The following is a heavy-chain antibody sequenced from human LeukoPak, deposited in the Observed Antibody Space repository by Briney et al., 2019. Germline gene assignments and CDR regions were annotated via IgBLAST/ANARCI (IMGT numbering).Heavy chain of an antibody. Sequence: SETLSLTCTVSGGSISSGDYYWSWIRQPPGKGLEWIGYIYYSGSTYYNPSLKSRVTISVDTSKNQFSLKLSSVTAADTAVYYCAGSDGYNYNVYWGQGTLVTASS. CDR3: AGSDGYNYNVY. D-gene: IGHD5-24*01. V-gene: IGHV4-30-4*01. J-gene: IGHJ4*02. CDR2: IYYSGST. CDR1: GGSISSGDYY.